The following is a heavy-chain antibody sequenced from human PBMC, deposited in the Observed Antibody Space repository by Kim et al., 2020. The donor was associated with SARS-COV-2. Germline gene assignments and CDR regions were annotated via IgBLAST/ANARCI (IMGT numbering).Heavy chain of an antibody. J-gene: IGHJ6*01. D-gene: IGHD6-25*01. CDR1: GGSISNYY. CDR2: ISSSGST. V-gene: IGHV4-59*01. Sequence: SETLSLTCTVSGGSISNYYWSWTRQPQGKGLEWIAYISSSGSTNYNPSLKSRVTISVDTSKNKFSLNLSPVTAADTAVYYCARVAKILAAGNGIDVWGQGSAVAVSS. CDR3: ARVAKILAAGNGIDV.